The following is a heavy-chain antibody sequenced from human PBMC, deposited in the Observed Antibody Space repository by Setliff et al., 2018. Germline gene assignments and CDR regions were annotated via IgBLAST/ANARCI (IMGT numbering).Heavy chain of an antibody. CDR1: GYTFGAHY. D-gene: IGHD1-1*01. J-gene: IGHJ6*03. CDR2: INPNSGDT. Sequence: ASVKVSCKASGYTFGAHYIHWVRQAPGQGFEWMGWINPNSGDTNYAQNFQGRVTMTRDMSLRTVYLDLSGLTSDDTAVYYCTRDPTGSNFYNFQFYMDVWGKGTTVTVSS. CDR3: TRDPTGSNFYNFQFYMDV. V-gene: IGHV1-2*02.